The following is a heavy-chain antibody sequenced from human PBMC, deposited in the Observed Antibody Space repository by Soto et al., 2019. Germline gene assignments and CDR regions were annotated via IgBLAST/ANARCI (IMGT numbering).Heavy chain of an antibody. V-gene: IGHV1-18*01. CDR3: AKNGQPPYYYYGLDV. J-gene: IGHJ6*02. Sequence: QGHLVQSGAEVRKPGASVKVSGKASGYTFTRHGISWVRQAPGQGLEWMGWISGYNGDTNYAQNLQGRVTMTIDTSTTTAYMELRTLTSDDTAVYYCAKNGQPPYYYYGLDVWGQGTTVTVSS. CDR2: ISGYNGDT. D-gene: IGHD2-8*01. CDR1: GYTFTRHG.